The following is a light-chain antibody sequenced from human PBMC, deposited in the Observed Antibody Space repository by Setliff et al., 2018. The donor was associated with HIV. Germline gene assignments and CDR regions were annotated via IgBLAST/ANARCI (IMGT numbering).Light chain of an antibody. CDR3: QSYDSSLSGWV. V-gene: IGLV1-40*01. J-gene: IGLJ3*02. CDR2: GNY. Sequence: QSVLTQPPSVSGAPGQSVTISCTGNNSNIGAGYDVHWYQQLPGTAPKLLMFGNYNRPSGVPDRFSGSKSGTSASLAITGLQAEDEADYYCQSYDSSLSGWVFGGGT. CDR1: NSNIGAGYD.